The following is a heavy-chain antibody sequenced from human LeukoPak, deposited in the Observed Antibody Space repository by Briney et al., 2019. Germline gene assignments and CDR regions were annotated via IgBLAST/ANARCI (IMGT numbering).Heavy chain of an antibody. Sequence: NASETLSLTCAVSGGSISSGGQSWSWMRRPPGKGLEWIGYIYHSGNTYYNPSLKSRVTISVDRSKNQFSLRVNSVTAADTAVYFCARRYSYGFYYFDYWGQGTLVTVSS. D-gene: IGHD5-18*01. J-gene: IGHJ4*02. V-gene: IGHV4-30-2*01. CDR1: GGSISSGGQS. CDR2: IYHSGNT. CDR3: ARRYSYGFYYFDY.